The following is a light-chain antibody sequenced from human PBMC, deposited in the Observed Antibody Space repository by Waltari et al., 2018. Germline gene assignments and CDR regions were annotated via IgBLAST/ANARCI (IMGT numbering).Light chain of an antibody. J-gene: IGKJ2*01. CDR2: GAS. CDR1: QTINSN. CDR3: QQYHKWPPYT. V-gene: IGKV3-15*01. Sequence: EIVLTQSPATLSVSPGERATLSCRASQTINSNLAWYQQQPGQAPRRLIYGASTRAIGIPARFSGSGSGTEFTLTITSLQSEDFAVYFCQQYHKWPPYTFGQGTKLEIK.